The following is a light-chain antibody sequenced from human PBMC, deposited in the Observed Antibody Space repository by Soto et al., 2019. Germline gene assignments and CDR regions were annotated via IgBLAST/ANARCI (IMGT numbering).Light chain of an antibody. V-gene: IGKV3-15*01. Sequence: EIEMKQSPATLSLTPGERVTLSCRASESVSTNLAWYQQKAGQAPRLLIYAASTRATGIPARFSGSGSGTEFTLTISSLQSEDFAVYYCQQYSIWRTFGQGTKVDI. CDR1: ESVSTN. J-gene: IGKJ1*01. CDR3: QQYSIWRT. CDR2: AAS.